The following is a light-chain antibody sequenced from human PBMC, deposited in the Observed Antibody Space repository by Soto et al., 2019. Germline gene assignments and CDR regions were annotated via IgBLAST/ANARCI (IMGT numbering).Light chain of an antibody. J-gene: IGKJ1*01. CDR1: QSLLYTSTNQNY. CDR2: WAS. Sequence: DVVLTQSPESLAVSLGERAAINCKSSQSLLYTSTNQNYLAWYQHKVGQPPKLLISWASTRESGVPDRFSGSGSGADFTLIISSLQAEDVASYFCQQYFSTPRTFGQGTRVEV. CDR3: QQYFSTPRT. V-gene: IGKV4-1*01.